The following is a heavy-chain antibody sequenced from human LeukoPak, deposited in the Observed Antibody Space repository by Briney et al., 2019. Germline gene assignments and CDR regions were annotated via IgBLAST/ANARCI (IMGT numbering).Heavy chain of an antibody. CDR2: IKSKTSGATA. V-gene: IGHV3-15*01. J-gene: IGHJ4*02. Sequence: GGSLRLSCVGSGFTFTNAWMSWVRQAPGKGLEWVGRIKSKTSGATADCGAPVKGRFTISRDDSKNTLYLQMNSLKIEDTAVYYCTTVGVATPESDFWGQGTLVTVSS. CDR3: TTVGVATPESDF. CDR1: GFTFTNAW. D-gene: IGHD6-13*01.